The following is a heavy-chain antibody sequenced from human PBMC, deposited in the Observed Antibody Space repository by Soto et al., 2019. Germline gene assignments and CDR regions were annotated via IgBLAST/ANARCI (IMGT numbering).Heavy chain of an antibody. CDR1: GYTFTSYG. V-gene: IGHV1-18*01. CDR2: ISAYSGNT. CDR3: ARDGRYDFWSGYLNYYYYYMDV. J-gene: IGHJ6*03. Sequence: ASVKVSCKASGYTFTSYGISWVRQAPGQGLEWMGWISAYSGNTNYAQKLQGRVTMTTDTSTSTAYMELRSLRSDDTAVYYCARDGRYDFWSGYLNYYYYYMDVWGKGTKVTVSS. D-gene: IGHD3-3*01.